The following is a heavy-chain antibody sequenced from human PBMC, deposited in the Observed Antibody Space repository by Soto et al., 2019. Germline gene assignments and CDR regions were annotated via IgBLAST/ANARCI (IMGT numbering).Heavy chain of an antibody. Sequence: QVQLVESGGGVVQPGRSLRLSCAASGFTFTSYGMHWVRQAPGKGLEWVALIWYDGSNKNYADSVKGRFTISRDNSKSTLYLQMNSLRAEDTAVYYCAGQCGDQEEYFQYWGQGTLVTVSS. J-gene: IGHJ1*01. CDR2: IWYDGSNK. D-gene: IGHD4-17*01. V-gene: IGHV3-33*01. CDR3: AGQCGDQEEYFQY. CDR1: GFTFTSYG.